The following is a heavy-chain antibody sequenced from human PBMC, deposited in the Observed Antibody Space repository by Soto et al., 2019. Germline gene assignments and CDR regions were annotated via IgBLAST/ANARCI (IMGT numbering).Heavy chain of an antibody. D-gene: IGHD6-13*01. CDR1: GGTFSSYA. CDR3: ARGELAAAGTGISYYYYGMDV. J-gene: IGHJ6*02. CDR2: IIPIFGTA. Sequence: QVQLVQSGAEVKKPGSSVKVSCKASGGTFSSYAISWVRQAPGQGLEWMGGIIPIFGTANYAQKFQGRVTITADESTSTAYMELSSLRSEDTAVYYCARGELAAAGTGISYYYYGMDVWGQGTTVTVSS. V-gene: IGHV1-69*01.